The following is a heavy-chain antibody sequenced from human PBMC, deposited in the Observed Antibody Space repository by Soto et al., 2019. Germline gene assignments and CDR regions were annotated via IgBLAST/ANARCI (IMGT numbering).Heavy chain of an antibody. CDR3: ATVYRYSGSPGDY. Sequence: SVKVSCKVSGYTLTELSMHWVRQAPGKGLEWMGGFDPEDGEAIYAQKFQGRVTMTEDTSTDTAYMELSSLRSEDTAVYYCATVYRYSGSPGDYWGQGTLGTVSS. V-gene: IGHV1-24*01. J-gene: IGHJ4*02. D-gene: IGHD1-26*01. CDR1: GYTLTELS. CDR2: FDPEDGEA.